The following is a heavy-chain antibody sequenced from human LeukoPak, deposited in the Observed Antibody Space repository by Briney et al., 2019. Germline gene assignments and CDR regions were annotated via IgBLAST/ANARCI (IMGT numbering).Heavy chain of an antibody. Sequence: GGSLRLSCAASGFTFSDDPMNWVRQAPGKGLEWVAHIRSSSLTISYADSVKGRFTISRDNAKNSLYLQMNSLRDEDTAVYYCAKYGSGSYYNGLYWGQGTLVTVSS. J-gene: IGHJ4*02. D-gene: IGHD3-10*01. CDR3: AKYGSGSYYNGLY. V-gene: IGHV3-48*02. CDR1: GFTFSDDP. CDR2: IRSSSLTI.